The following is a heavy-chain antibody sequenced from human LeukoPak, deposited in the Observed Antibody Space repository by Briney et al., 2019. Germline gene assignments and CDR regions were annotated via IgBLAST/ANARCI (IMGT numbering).Heavy chain of an antibody. CDR3: ARVLLRGYDFWSGYYGGDY. CDR1: GFTFSSYA. Sequence: GGSLRLSCAASGFTFSSYAMSWVRQAPGKGLEWVSAISGSGGSTYYADSVKGRFTISRDNSKNTLYLQMNSLRAEDTAVYYCARVLLRGYDFWSGYYGGDYWGQGTLVTVSS. V-gene: IGHV3-23*01. D-gene: IGHD3-3*01. J-gene: IGHJ4*02. CDR2: ISGSGGST.